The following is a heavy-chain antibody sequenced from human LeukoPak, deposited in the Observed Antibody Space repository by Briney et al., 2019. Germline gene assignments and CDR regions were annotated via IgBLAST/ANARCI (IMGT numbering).Heavy chain of an antibody. CDR1: GYTFTSYG. CDR3: ARDVSCSSTSCYTGEADP. J-gene: IGHJ5*02. V-gene: IGHV1-18*01. D-gene: IGHD2-2*02. CDR2: ISAYNGNT. Sequence: ASVKVSCKASGYTFTSYGISWVRQAPGQGLEWMGWISAYNGNTNYAQKLQGRVTMTTDTSTSAAYMELRSLRSDDTAVYYCARDVSCSSTSCYTGEADPWGQGTLVTVSS.